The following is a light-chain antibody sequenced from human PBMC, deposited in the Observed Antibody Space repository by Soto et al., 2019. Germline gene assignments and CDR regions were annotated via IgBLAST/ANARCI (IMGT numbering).Light chain of an antibody. CDR3: HHYGSSPYT. Sequence: EIVLTQSPGTLSLSPGERVTLSCRASQSLSRSYLAWYQQKPGQAPRLLIYGVSSRATGIPDRFSGSGSGTDFTLNITILEHEDFAVYYCHHYGSSPYTFGQPTKLEIK. V-gene: IGKV3-20*01. CDR2: GVS. J-gene: IGKJ2*01. CDR1: QSLSRSY.